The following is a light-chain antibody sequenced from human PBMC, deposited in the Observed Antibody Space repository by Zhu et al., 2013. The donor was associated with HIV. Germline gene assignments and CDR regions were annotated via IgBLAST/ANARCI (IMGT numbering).Light chain of an antibody. CDR1: QSVSRN. Sequence: VMTQSPATLSVSPGERATLSCRASQSVSRNLAWYQQKPGQAPRLLIYGASARATGIPARFSGSGSGTEFTLTISSLQSEDFAVYYCQQYGSSPWTFGQGTKVEIK. V-gene: IGKV3-15*01. J-gene: IGKJ1*01. CDR2: GAS. CDR3: QQYGSSPWT.